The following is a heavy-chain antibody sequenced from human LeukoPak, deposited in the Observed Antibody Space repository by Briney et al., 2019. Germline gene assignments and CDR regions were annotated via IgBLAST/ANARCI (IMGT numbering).Heavy chain of an antibody. CDR3: ARTHGDYQPDGFDI. J-gene: IGHJ3*02. V-gene: IGHV1-18*01. CDR1: GYTFNIFG. CDR2: ISAYNGDT. D-gene: IGHD4-17*01. Sequence: GASVKVSCKASGYTFNIFGINWVRQAPGQGLEWMGRISAYNGDTNYEQKFQDRVTMTTDTSTSTAYMELRSPRSDDTAVYYCARTHGDYQPDGFDIWGQGTMVTVSS.